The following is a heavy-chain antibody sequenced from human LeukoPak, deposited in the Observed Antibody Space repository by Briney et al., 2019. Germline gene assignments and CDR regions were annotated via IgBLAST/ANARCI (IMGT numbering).Heavy chain of an antibody. V-gene: IGHV4-39*01. D-gene: IGHD3-3*01. CDR1: GGSISSSIYY. Sequence: SETLSLTCTVSGGSISSSIYYWGWIRQPPGKGLEWIGSIYYSGSPYYNPSIKSRVTISVDTSKNQFSLKLSSVTAADTAVYYCARTSYDFWSGYYNSYYYYYMDVWGKGTTVTVSS. J-gene: IGHJ6*03. CDR2: IYYSGSP. CDR3: ARTSYDFWSGYYNSYYYYYMDV.